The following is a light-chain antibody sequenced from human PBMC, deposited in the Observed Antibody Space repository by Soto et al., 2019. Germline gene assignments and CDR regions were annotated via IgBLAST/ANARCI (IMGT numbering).Light chain of an antibody. CDR1: SSNIGAGYD. CDR3: QSYDSSLSGSKVV. J-gene: IGLJ2*01. V-gene: IGLV1-40*01. Sequence: QSVVTQPPSVSGAPGQRVTISCTGSSSNIGAGYDVHWYQQLPGTAPKLPIYGNSNRPSGVPDRFSGSKSGTSASLAITGLQAEDEADYYCQSYDSSLSGSKVVFGGGTKLTVL. CDR2: GNS.